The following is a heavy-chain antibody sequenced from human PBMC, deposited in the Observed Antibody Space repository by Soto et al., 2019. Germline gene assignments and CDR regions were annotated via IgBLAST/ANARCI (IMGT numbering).Heavy chain of an antibody. J-gene: IGHJ4*02. CDR1: GGTFSSYA. V-gene: IGHV1-69*01. CDR3: ARANKPYRYNRNVVLGY. CDR2: IIPIFGTA. Sequence: QVQLVQSGAEVKKPGSSVKVSCKASGGTFSSYAISWVRQAPGQGLEWMGGIIPIFGTANYAQKFQGRVTITADESTSTDYMELSSLRSEDTAVYYCARANKPYRYNRNVVLGYWGQGTLVTVSS. D-gene: IGHD1-20*01.